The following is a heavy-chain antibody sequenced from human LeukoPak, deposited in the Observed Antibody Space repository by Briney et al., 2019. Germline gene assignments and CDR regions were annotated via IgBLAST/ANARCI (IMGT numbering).Heavy chain of an antibody. CDR1: GGSISSYY. V-gene: IGHV4-59*01. CDR3: ARYDFSYMDV. J-gene: IGHJ6*03. CDR2: IYYSGNT. D-gene: IGHD3-3*01. Sequence: SETLSLTCTVSGGSISSYYWSWIRQPPGKGLEWIGHIYYSGNTNYNPSLRSRVTISVDMSKNQFSLKLSSVTAAATAVYYCARYDFSYMDVWGNGTTVNVSS.